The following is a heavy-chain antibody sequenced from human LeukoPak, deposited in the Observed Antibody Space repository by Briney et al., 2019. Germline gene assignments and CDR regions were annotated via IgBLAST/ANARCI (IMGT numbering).Heavy chain of an antibody. CDR3: ARGRYYDSSGYYAFLDY. D-gene: IGHD3-22*01. J-gene: IGHJ4*02. CDR2: INHSGST. V-gene: IGHV4-34*01. CDR1: GGSFSGYY. Sequence: PSETLSLTCAVYGGSFSGYYWSWIRQPPGKGLEWIGEINHSGSTHYNPSLKSRVTISVDTSKNQFSLKLSSVTAADTAVYYCARGRYYDSSGYYAFLDYWGQGTLVTVSS.